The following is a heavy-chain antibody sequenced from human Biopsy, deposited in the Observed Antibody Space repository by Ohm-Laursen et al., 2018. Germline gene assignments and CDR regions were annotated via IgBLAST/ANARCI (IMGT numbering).Heavy chain of an antibody. Sequence: GTLSLTCTVSGGSISSDYWSWIRQTPGKGLEWIGYIYYSGSTNYNPSLKSRVTISVDTSKNQFSLRLNSVTATDTAVYYCARATNSTGRPYYYFYGMDVWGQGTTVTVSS. J-gene: IGHJ6*02. D-gene: IGHD2/OR15-2a*01. V-gene: IGHV4-59*01. CDR3: ARATNSTGRPYYYFYGMDV. CDR2: IYYSGST. CDR1: GGSISSDY.